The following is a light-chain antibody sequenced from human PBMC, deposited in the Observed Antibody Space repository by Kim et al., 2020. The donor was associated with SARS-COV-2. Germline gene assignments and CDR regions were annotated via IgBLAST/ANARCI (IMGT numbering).Light chain of an antibody. CDR2: AAS. J-gene: IGKJ3*01. V-gene: IGKV1-27*01. Sequence: ASVGDSVPITCRASEAISSDLAWYQQKPGKVPKLLIYAASTLQSGVPSRFSGSGSGTDFTLTISSLQPEDVATYYCQKYNSVPFTFGPGTKVDIK. CDR3: QKYNSVPFT. CDR1: EAISSD.